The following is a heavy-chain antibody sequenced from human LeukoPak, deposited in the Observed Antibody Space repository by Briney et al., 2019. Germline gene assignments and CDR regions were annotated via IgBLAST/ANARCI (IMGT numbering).Heavy chain of an antibody. D-gene: IGHD3-22*01. CDR1: GYTLTSYD. CDR2: MNPNSGNT. J-gene: IGHJ4*02. V-gene: IGHV1-8*01. CDR3: AREGYYYDSSGYYFTADY. Sequence: ASVKVSCKASGYTLTSYDINWVRQATGQGLEWMGWMNPNSGNTGYAQKFQGRVTMTRNTSISTAYMELSSLRSEDTAVYYCAREGYYYDSSGYYFTADYWGQGTLVTVSS.